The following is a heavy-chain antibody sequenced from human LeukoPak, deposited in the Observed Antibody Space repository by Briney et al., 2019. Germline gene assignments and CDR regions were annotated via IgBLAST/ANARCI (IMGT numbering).Heavy chain of an antibody. V-gene: IGHV3-23*01. CDR1: GFTFSSFA. D-gene: IGHD6-13*01. CDR3: ANMQLVKGVFEI. CDR2: ISGGSENT. J-gene: IGHJ3*02. Sequence: GGSLRLSCAASGFTFSSFAMSWVRQAPGKGLDCVSSISGGSENTYYADSVKGRFTISRDNSKNTLDLHLNSLTADDTAVYYCANMQLVKGVFEIWGQGTRVTVSS.